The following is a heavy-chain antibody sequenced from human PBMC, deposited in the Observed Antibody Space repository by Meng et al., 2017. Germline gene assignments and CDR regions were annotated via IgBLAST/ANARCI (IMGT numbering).Heavy chain of an antibody. CDR3: AKDPAPLTVTTTFDY. Sequence: GESLKISCTASGFTFGDYAMSWVRQAPGRGLEWVGFIRSKAYGGTTEYAASAKGRFTISRDDSKSIAYLQMNSLRAEDTAVYYCAKDPAPLTVTTTFDYWGQGTLVTVSS. CDR1: GFTFGDYA. CDR2: IRSKAYGGTT. J-gene: IGHJ4*02. D-gene: IGHD4-17*01. V-gene: IGHV3-49*04.